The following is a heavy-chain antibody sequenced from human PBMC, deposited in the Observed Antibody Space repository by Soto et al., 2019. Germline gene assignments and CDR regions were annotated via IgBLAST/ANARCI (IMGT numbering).Heavy chain of an antibody. Sequence: PSETLSLTCTFSVGSISSNYWTCIRHPPGKGLEWIGYVYNSGSTNYNPSLKSRVTISEDTSKSQFSLKVNSMTAADTAVYYCARYRREEVAGYTLDNCGKEILVT. D-gene: IGHD2-15*01. J-gene: IGHJ4*02. CDR2: VYNSGST. CDR1: VGSISSNY. CDR3: ARYRREEVAGYTLDN. V-gene: IGHV4-59*01.